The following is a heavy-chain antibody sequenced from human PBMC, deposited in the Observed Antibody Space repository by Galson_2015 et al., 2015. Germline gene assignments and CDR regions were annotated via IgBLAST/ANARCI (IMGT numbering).Heavy chain of an antibody. CDR3: ARDMDTTVTTYYFDY. Sequence: SLRLSCAASGFTFSSYGMHWVRQAPGKGLEWMAVIWYDGSNKYYADSVKGRYTISRDNSKNTLYLQMNSLRAEDTAVYYCARDMDTTVTTYYFDYWGQGTLVTVSS. J-gene: IGHJ4*02. D-gene: IGHD4-17*01. CDR2: IWYDGSNK. CDR1: GFTFSSYG. V-gene: IGHV3-33*01.